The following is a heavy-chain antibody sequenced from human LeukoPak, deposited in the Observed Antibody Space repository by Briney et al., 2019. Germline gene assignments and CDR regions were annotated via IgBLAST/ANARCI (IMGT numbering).Heavy chain of an antibody. CDR2: IKRTSDGGTT. V-gene: IGHV3-15*01. J-gene: IGHJ4*02. Sequence: GGSLRLSCAASGFTFSNAWMSRVRQAPGEGPEWVGRIKRTSDGGTTDYAAPVKGRFTISRDDSKNMVYLQMNSLTTEDTAVYYCATDLLDDWGQGTLVTVSS. CDR3: ATDLLDD. CDR1: GFTFSNAW.